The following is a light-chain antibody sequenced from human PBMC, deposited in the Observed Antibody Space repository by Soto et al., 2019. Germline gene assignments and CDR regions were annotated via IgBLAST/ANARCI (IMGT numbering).Light chain of an antibody. Sequence: QSVLTQPPSVSEAPRQRVTLSCSGSSSNIGNNAVNWYQQLPGKAPKLLIYYDDLLPSGVSDRFSGSKSGTSASLAISGLQSEDEADYYCAAWDDSLKGVFGGGTKLTVL. J-gene: IGLJ2*01. CDR3: AAWDDSLKGV. CDR1: SSNIGNNA. CDR2: YDD. V-gene: IGLV1-36*01.